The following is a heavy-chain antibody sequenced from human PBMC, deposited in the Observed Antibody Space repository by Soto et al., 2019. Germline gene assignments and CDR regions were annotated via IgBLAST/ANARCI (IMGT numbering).Heavy chain of an antibody. CDR3: AKDRRAGGNSAFYFDF. D-gene: IGHD3-16*01. CDR1: GFKFSNYA. V-gene: IGHV3-23*01. CDR2: ISATGGCT. Sequence: PGGSLRLFCAASGFKFSNYAMSWVRQAPGKGLEWVSLISATGGCTYYADSVKGRFTISRDNSHNTLYLQVHSLTAEDTAVYYCAKDRRAGGNSAFYFDFWGQGAQVTVSS. J-gene: IGHJ4*02.